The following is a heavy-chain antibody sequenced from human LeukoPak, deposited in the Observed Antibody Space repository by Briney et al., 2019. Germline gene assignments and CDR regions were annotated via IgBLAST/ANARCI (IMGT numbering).Heavy chain of an antibody. CDR2: IDYREST. CDR3: ARGALARRPHFDY. J-gene: IGHJ4*02. CDR1: GYSISSGYY. V-gene: IGHV4-38-2*02. Sequence: SETLSLTCTVSGYSISSGYYWGWIRQPPGKGLEWIGEIDYRESTNYNPSLKSRVTISVDTSKNQFSLKLSSVTAADTAMYYCARGALARRPHFDYWGQGTLVTVSS.